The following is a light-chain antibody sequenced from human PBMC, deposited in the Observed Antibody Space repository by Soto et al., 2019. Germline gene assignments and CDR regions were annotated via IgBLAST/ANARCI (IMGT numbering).Light chain of an antibody. CDR3: SSYTSSSTL. CDR1: SSDVGGYNY. V-gene: IGLV2-14*01. J-gene: IGLJ1*01. CDR2: AVT. Sequence: ALTQPPSVSGSPGQSVTISCTGTSSDVGGYNYVSWYQQHPGKAPKLMIYAVTDRPSGVSSRFSGSKSGNTASLTISGLQDEDEADYYCSSYTSSSTLFGTGTKVTVL.